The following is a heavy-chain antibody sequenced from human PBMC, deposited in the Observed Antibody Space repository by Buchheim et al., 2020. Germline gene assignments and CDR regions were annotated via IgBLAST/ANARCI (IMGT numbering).Heavy chain of an antibody. D-gene: IGHD2-15*01. J-gene: IGHJ4*02. CDR1: GFTFSSYW. CDR2: IKPDGNEM. CDR3: AKEHCSGGSCYVGLDY. V-gene: IGHV3-7*04. Sequence: VQLVESGGGVVQPGRSLRLSCATSGFTFSSYWMTWVRRAPGRGLEWVANIKPDGNEMYYVDSVKGRFIISRDNPENSLYLQMNSLRAEDTAVYYCAKEHCSGGSCYVGLDYWGQGTL.